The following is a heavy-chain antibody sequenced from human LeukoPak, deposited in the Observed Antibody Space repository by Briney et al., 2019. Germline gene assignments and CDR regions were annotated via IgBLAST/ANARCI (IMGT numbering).Heavy chain of an antibody. V-gene: IGHV3-23*01. CDR1: GFRFSSYA. CDR2: ISGSGVST. J-gene: IGHJ4*02. D-gene: IGHD2-15*01. Sequence: GGSLRLSCAASGFRFSSYAMSWVRQAPGKGLEWVSAISGSGVSTYYTDSVKGRFTVSRDNSKNTLYLQMSSLRAEDTAVYYCAKVHEYCSGGSCYTGYFDYWGQGTLVTVSS. CDR3: AKVHEYCSGGSCYTGYFDY.